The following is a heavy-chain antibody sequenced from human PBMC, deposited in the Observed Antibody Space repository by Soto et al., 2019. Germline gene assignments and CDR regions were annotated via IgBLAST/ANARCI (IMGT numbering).Heavy chain of an antibody. CDR2: IYPGDSDM. Sequence: GESLKISCEGVGYSFSNHWIAWVRQMPEKGLEWMGTIYPGDSDMRYSPSFRGQVTISVDKSINTAYLQWGSLKASDTATYFCARQGFSKHYFYAADVWGQGTTVTVSS. D-gene: IGHD6-13*01. J-gene: IGHJ6*02. CDR1: GYSFSNHW. CDR3: ARQGFSKHYFYAADV. V-gene: IGHV5-51*01.